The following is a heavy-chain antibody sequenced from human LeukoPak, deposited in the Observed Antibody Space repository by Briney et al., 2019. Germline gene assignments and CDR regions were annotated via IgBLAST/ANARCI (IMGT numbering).Heavy chain of an antibody. CDR3: AREKSASPWFGELLGYFDY. Sequence: GGSLRLSCAASGFTFSSYGMHWVRQAPGKGLEWVAVIWYDGSNKYYADSVKGRFTISRDNSKNTLYLQMNSLRAEDTAVYYCAREKSASPWFGELLGYFDYWGQGTLVTVSS. CDR1: GFTFSSYG. D-gene: IGHD3-10*01. CDR2: IWYDGSNK. V-gene: IGHV3-33*01. J-gene: IGHJ4*02.